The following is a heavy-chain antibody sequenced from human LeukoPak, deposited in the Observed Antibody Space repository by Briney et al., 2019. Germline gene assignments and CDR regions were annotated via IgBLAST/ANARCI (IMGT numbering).Heavy chain of an antibody. V-gene: IGHV4-4*02. Sequence: PSGTLSLTCVVSGGSITSSNWWSWLRPPPGKGLEWIGEIYYNWNTNYHPSLKSRVTISVDKSQDQISLKLIPLTAADWAVYYCAKDAGGSGLRWFDPWGEGTLVTVSS. D-gene: IGHD6-25*01. CDR1: GGSITSSNW. CDR2: IYYNWNT. CDR3: AKDAGGSGLRWFDP. J-gene: IGHJ5*02.